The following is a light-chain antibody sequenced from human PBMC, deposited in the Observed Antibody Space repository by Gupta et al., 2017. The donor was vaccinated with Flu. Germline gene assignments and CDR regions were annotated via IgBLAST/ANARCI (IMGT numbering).Light chain of an antibody. J-gene: IGKJ2*01. Sequence: DIQMTQSPSTLSASVGDRVTITCRASQSINNWLAWYQQKPGKAPNLLIYKASSLESGVPSRFSGSGSGTEFTLTISSRQPDDFATYYCQQYNTFSVYTFGQGTKIEIK. CDR1: QSINNW. V-gene: IGKV1-5*03. CDR3: QQYNTFSVYT. CDR2: KAS.